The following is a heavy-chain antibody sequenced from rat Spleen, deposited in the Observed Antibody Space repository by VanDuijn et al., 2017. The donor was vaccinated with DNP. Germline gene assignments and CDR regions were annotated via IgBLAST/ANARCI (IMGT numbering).Heavy chain of an antibody. D-gene: IGHD1-7*01. CDR1: GFNFNDYW. Sequence: EVHLVESGGGLVQPGRSLKLSCAASGFNFNDYWMGWVRQAPGKGLEWVASNTNTGGRTYCLDSVKGRFTISRDNAKSSLYLQMDSLRSEDTATYYCTTDPSSYWGQGVMVTVSS. CDR2: NTNTGGRT. J-gene: IGHJ2*01. CDR3: TTDPSSY. V-gene: IGHV5-31*01.